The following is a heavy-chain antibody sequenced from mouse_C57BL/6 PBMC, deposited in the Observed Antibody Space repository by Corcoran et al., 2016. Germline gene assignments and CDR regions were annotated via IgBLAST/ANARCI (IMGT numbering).Heavy chain of an antibody. CDR2: IYPGSGNT. D-gene: IGHD2-3*01. Sequence: QVQLKQSGPELVRPGASVKLSCKASGYTVTDYYINWVKQRPGQGLEWIARIYPGSGNTYYNEKFKGKATLTAEKSSSTTYMQLSSLTSEESAVYFCAQGDGYYFAYWGQGPLVTVSA. CDR3: AQGDGYYFAY. J-gene: IGHJ3*01. V-gene: IGHV1-76*01. CDR1: GYTVTDYY.